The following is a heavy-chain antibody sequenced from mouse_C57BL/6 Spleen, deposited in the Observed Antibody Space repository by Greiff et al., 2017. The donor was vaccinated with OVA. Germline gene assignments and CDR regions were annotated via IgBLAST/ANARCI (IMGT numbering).Heavy chain of an antibody. J-gene: IGHJ4*01. V-gene: IGHV1-64*01. Sequence: QVQLQQPGAELVKPGASVKLSCKASGYTFTSYWMHWVKQRPGQGLEWIGMIHPNSGSTNYNEKFKSKATLTVDKSSSTAYMQLSSLTSEDSAVYYCARRAGTGDAMDYWGQGTSVTVSS. D-gene: IGHD4-1*01. CDR1: GYTFTSYW. CDR3: ARRAGTGDAMDY. CDR2: IHPNSGST.